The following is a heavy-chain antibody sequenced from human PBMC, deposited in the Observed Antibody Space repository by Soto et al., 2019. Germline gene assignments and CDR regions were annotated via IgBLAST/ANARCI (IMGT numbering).Heavy chain of an antibody. V-gene: IGHV4-4*07. CDR2: MYTKERT. CDR3: ARDDYKDGGNNWFDP. CDR1: RGSITNYY. Sequence: ASETLSLTCTVSRGSITNYYWSWIRQPAGKGLEWIGRMYTKERTNYNLSFKSRVTMSVDTSKNQFSLKLNAVTAADTAVYYCARDDYKDGGNNWFDPWGQGTLVTVSS. J-gene: IGHJ5*02. D-gene: IGHD3-16*01.